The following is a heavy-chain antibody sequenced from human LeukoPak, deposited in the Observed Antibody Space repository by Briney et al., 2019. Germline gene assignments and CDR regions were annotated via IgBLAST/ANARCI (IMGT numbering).Heavy chain of an antibody. J-gene: IGHJ5*02. CDR1: GGSFSGYY. D-gene: IGHD2-2*01. Sequence: SETLSLTCAVYGGSFSGYYWSWVRQPPGKGLEWIGEINHSGSTNYNPSLTSRVTISVDTSPNQFSLKLSSVTAADTAVYYCARRLVRGDCSSTSCGNWFDPWGQGTLVTVSS. CDR2: INHSGST. V-gene: IGHV4-34*01. CDR3: ARRLVRGDCSSTSCGNWFDP.